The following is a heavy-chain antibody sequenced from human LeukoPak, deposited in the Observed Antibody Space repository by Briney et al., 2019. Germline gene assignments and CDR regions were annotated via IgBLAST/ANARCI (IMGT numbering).Heavy chain of an antibody. J-gene: IGHJ4*02. CDR2: IIPIFGTA. CDR3: ARDLTYGGYGRDY. V-gene: IGHV1-69*13. D-gene: IGHD5-12*01. CDR1: GGTFSSYA. Sequence: SVKVSCKASGGTFSSYAISWVRQAPGQGLEWTGGIIPIFGTANYAQKFQGRVTITADESTSTAYMELSSLRSEDTAVYYCARDLTYGGYGRDYWGQGTLVTVSS.